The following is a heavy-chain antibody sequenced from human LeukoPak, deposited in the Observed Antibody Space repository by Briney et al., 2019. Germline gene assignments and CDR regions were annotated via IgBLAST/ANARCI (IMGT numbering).Heavy chain of an antibody. CDR2: INAGNGNT. CDR3: ARAGLYYDSSGYYLH. Sequence: ASVKVSCKASGYTFTSYAMHWVRQAPGQRLEWMGWINAGNGNTKYSQEFQGRVTITRDTSASTAYMELSSLRSEDMAVYYCARAGLYYDSSGYYLHWGQGTLVTVSS. J-gene: IGHJ4*02. D-gene: IGHD3-22*01. CDR1: GYTFTSYA. V-gene: IGHV1-3*03.